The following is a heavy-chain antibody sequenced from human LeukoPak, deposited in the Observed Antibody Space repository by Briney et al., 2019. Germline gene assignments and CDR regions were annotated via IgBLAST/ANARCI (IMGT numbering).Heavy chain of an antibody. Sequence: WGSLRLSCAVSGFSFSSYAMSWVRQAPGQGLEWVSAISGSGGSTYYADSVKGRFTISSDNSTNTLYLQMNSLIAEDTAVYYCAKERVTDPHWYFDLWGRGTLVTVSS. D-gene: IGHD2-21*02. V-gene: IGHV3-23*01. CDR2: ISGSGGST. J-gene: IGHJ2*01. CDR3: AKERVTDPHWYFDL. CDR1: GFSFSSYA.